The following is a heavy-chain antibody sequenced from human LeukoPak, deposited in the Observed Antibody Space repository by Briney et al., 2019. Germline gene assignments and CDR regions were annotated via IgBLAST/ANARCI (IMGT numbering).Heavy chain of an antibody. Sequence: GGSLRLSCEISGFTFSRFAMDWVRQAPGQGLEWISIISGSGSSAYYADSVKGRFIVSRDNFKNTVNLEMSSLRVEDTAVYYCVPEGFDIWGQGKMVTVSS. CDR2: ISGSGSSA. CDR3: VPEGFDI. CDR1: GFTFSRFA. J-gene: IGHJ3*02. V-gene: IGHV3-23*01.